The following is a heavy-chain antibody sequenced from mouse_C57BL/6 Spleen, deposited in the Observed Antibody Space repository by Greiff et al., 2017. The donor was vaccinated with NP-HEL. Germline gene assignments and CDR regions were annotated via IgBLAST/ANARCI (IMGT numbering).Heavy chain of an antibody. D-gene: IGHD2-3*01. CDR3: ARIDYDGYLYAMDY. CDR1: GYTFTSYW. CDR2: IYPSDSET. J-gene: IGHJ4*01. Sequence: QVQLKQPGAELVRPGSSVKLSCKASGYTFTSYWMDWVKQRPGQGLEWIGNIYPSDSETHYNQKFKDKATLTVDKSSSTAYMQLSSLTSEDSAVYYCARIDYDGYLYAMDYWGQGTSVTVSS. V-gene: IGHV1-61*01.